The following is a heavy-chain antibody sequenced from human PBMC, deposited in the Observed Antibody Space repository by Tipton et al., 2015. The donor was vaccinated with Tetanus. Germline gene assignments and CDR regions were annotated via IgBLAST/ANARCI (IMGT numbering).Heavy chain of an antibody. CDR2: INNDGRST. CDR1: DFTFSRYW. J-gene: IGHJ4*02. Sequence: SLRLSCVASDFTFSRYWMHWVRQGPGKGLVWVARINNDGRSTSYADFVEGRFAISRDNAKNSLYLQMISLRAEDTAVYSCARGMAEASNCGGNCYSDYWGQGTLVTVSS. CDR3: ARGMAEASNCGGNCYSDY. V-gene: IGHV3-74*01. D-gene: IGHD2-21*02.